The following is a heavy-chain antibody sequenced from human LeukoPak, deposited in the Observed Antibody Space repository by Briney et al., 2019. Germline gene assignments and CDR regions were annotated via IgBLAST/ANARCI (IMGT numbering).Heavy chain of an antibody. CDR2: ISYDGSNK. CDR1: GFTFTSYG. J-gene: IGHJ4*02. Sequence: GGSLRLSCAASGFTFTSYGMHWVRQAPGKGREWVAVISYDGSNKYYADSVKGRFTISRDNSKNTLYLQMDSLRAEDTAVYYCAGAAPWLFDYWGQGTLVTVSS. V-gene: IGHV3-30*03. CDR3: AGAAPWLFDY. D-gene: IGHD3-22*01.